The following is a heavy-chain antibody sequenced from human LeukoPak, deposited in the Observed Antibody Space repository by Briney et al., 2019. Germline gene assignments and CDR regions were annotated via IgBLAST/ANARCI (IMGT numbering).Heavy chain of an antibody. J-gene: IGHJ6*04. V-gene: IGHV3-7*03. CDR3: ARGPHSSGWPRYYYYGMDV. D-gene: IGHD6-19*01. Sequence: GGSLRLSCAASGFTFSSYWMSWVRQAPGKGLEWVANIKQDGSEKYYVDSVKGRFTISRDNAKNSLYLQMNSLRAEDTAVYYCARGPHSSGWPRYYYYGMDVWGKGTTVTVSS. CDR2: IKQDGSEK. CDR1: GFTFSSYW.